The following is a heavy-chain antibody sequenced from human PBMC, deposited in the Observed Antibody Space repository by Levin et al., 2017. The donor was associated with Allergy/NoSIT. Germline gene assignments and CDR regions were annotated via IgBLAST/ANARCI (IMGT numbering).Heavy chain of an antibody. V-gene: IGHV4-39*01. CDR3: ASVQRGLAGRDGIYYFDY. Sequence: SETLSLTCTVSGGSISSSSYYWGWIRQPPGKGLEWIGSIYYSGSTYYNPSLKSRVTISVDTSKNQFSLKLSSVTAADTAVYYCASVQRGLAGRDGIYYFDYWGQGTLVTVSS. D-gene: IGHD6-19*01. CDR1: GGSISSSSYY. J-gene: IGHJ4*02. CDR2: IYYSGST.